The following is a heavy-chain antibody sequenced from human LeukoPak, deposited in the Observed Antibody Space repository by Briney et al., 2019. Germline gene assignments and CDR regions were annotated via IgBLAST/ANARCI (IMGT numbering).Heavy chain of an antibody. V-gene: IGHV3-21*01. D-gene: IGHD3-3*01. CDR2: ITSSGTYI. J-gene: IGHJ6*03. CDR3: ARARGENYDFWSGYYTAYYFYYMDV. CDR1: GFTFSTYS. Sequence: GGSLRLSCAASGFTFSTYSMSWVRQAPGKGLEWVSSITSSGTYIYYADSVKGRFTISRDSAKNSLYLQMSSLRAEDTAVYYCARARGENYDFWSGYYTAYYFYYMDVWGKGTTLTVSS.